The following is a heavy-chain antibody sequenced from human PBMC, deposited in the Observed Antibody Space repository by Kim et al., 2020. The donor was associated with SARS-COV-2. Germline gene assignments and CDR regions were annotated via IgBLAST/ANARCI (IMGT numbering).Heavy chain of an antibody. Sequence: SETLSLTCTVSGGSISSSSYYWGWIRQPPGKGLEWIGSIYYSGSTYYNPSLKSRVTISVDTSKNQFSLKLSSVTAADTAVYYCARVFGSWYYFDYLGQGT. CDR3: ARVFGSWYYFDY. CDR1: GGSISSSSYY. CDR2: IYYSGST. J-gene: IGHJ4*02. D-gene: IGHD6-13*01. V-gene: IGHV4-39*07.